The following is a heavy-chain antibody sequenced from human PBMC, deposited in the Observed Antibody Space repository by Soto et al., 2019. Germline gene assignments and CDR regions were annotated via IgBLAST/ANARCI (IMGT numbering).Heavy chain of an antibody. Sequence: ETLSLTCTVSGGSISSSSYYWGWIRQPPGKGLEWIGSIYYSGSTYYNPSLKSRVTISVDTSKNQFSLKLSSVTAADTAVYYCARLGTVTTGDYYYYYGMDVWGQGTTVTVSS. CDR1: GGSISSSSYY. J-gene: IGHJ6*02. CDR3: ARLGTVTTGDYYYYYGMDV. V-gene: IGHV4-39*01. D-gene: IGHD4-17*01. CDR2: IYYSGST.